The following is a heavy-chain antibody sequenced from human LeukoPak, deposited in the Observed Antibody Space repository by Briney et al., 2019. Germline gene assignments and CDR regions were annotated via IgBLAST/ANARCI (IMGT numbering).Heavy chain of an antibody. J-gene: IGHJ4*02. CDR1: GGSISSSSYY. CDR2: IYYSGST. V-gene: IGHV4-39*07. CDR3: ARDRRIAARRGYCFDY. D-gene: IGHD6-6*01. Sequence: SETLSLTCTVSGGSISSSSYYWGWIRQPPGKGLEWIGSIYYSGSTNYNPSLKSRVTISVDTSKNQFSLKLSSVTAADTAVYYCARDRRIAARRGYCFDYWGQGTLVTVSS.